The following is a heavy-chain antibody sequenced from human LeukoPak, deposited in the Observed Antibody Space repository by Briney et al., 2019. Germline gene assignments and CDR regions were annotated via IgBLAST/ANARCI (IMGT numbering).Heavy chain of an antibody. CDR3: ARGSLVSSSWFFDY. CDR1: GYIFTAYH. V-gene: IGHV1-69*05. J-gene: IGHJ4*02. Sequence: SVKVSCKPSGYIFTAYHLHWVRQAPGQGLEWMGRIIPIFGTANYAQKFQGRVTITTDESTSTAYMELSSLRSEDTAVYYCARGSLVSSSWFFDYWGQGTLVTVSS. CDR2: IIPIFGTA. D-gene: IGHD6-13*01.